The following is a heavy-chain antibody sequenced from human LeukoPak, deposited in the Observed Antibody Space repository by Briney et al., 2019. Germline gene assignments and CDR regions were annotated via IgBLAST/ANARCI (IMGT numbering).Heavy chain of an antibody. CDR2: IYTSGST. J-gene: IGHJ4*02. CDR3: ARGYYDFWSGYPSFDY. V-gene: IGHV4-61*02. CDR1: GGSISSGSYY. Sequence: SQTLSLTCTVSGGSISSGSYYWSWIRQPAGKGLEWIGRIYTSGSTNYNPSLKSRVTISVDTSKNQFSLKLSSATAADTAVYYCARGYYDFWSGYPSFDYWGQGTLVTVSS. D-gene: IGHD3-3*01.